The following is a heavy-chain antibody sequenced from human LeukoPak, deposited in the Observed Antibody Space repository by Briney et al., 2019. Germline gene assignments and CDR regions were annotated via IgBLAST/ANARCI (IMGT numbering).Heavy chain of an antibody. CDR2: ISSSGSTI. CDR3: ARDRTLRPRRLIQPGFAEGHYYGIDV. V-gene: IGHV3-11*01. Sequence: GGSLRLSCAASGFTFSDYYMSWIRQAPGKGREWVSYISSSGSTIYYADSVKGRFTISRDNAKNSLYLQMNSLRAEDTAVYYCARDRTLRPRRLIQPGFAEGHYYGIDVWGQGTTVTVSS. D-gene: IGHD3-16*01. J-gene: IGHJ6*02. CDR1: GFTFSDYY.